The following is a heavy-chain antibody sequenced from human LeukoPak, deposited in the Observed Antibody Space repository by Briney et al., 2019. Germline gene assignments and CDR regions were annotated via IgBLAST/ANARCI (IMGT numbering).Heavy chain of an antibody. CDR3: ARERGGYYGDYFLDY. V-gene: IGHV4-59*01. CDR2: IYYSGST. Sequence: PSETLSLTCTVSGGSISSYYWSWLRQPPGKGLEGIGYIYYSGSTNYNPSLKSRVTISVDTSKNQFPLKLSSVTAADTAVYYCARERGGYYGDYFLDYWGQGTLVTVSS. J-gene: IGHJ4*02. D-gene: IGHD4-17*01. CDR1: GGSISSYY.